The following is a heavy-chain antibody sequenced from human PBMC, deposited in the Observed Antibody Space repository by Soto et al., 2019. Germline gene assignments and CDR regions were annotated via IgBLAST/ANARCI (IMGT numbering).Heavy chain of an antibody. V-gene: IGHV1-69*06. D-gene: IGHD2-15*01. CDR2: INAGFGAT. CDR3: ATDCSGGSCYGASGMDV. CDR1: GGTFGRYA. Sequence: RASVKVSCKASGGTFGRYAISWVRRAPGQSLEWMGQINAGFGATDLAQMFQGRVTITADKSTTTVYMELSSLRSDDTAVYYCATDCSGGSCYGASGMDVWGQGTTVTV. J-gene: IGHJ6*02.